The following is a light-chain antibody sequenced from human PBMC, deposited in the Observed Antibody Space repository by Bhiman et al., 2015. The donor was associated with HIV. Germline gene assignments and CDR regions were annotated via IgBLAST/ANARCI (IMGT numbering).Light chain of an antibody. J-gene: IGLJ2*01. V-gene: IGLV2-14*03. CDR3: SSYTSSSMSRFV. Sequence: QSALTQPASVSGSPGQSITISCTGTSSDVGGYNYVSWYQQHPGKAPKLLIYDVINRPSGVSNRFSGSKSGNTASLTISGLQAEDEADYHCSSYTSSSMSRFVFGGGTKLTVL. CDR1: SSDVGGYNY. CDR2: DVI.